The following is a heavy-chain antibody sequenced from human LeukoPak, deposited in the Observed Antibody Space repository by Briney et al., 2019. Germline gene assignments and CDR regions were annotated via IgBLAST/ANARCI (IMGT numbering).Heavy chain of an antibody. V-gene: IGHV3-30*18. D-gene: IGHD3-9*01. J-gene: IGHJ4*02. CDR3: AKQIRLRQYYDILTGSSFDS. CDR2: ISYDGSNK. CDR1: GFTFSSYG. Sequence: TGGSLRLSCAASGFTFSSYGMHWVRQAPGKGLEWVAVISYDGSNKYYAAAVKGRFTICRDNAKNTLYLQMNSLRAKATAVYYCAKQIRLRQYYDILTGSSFDSSGQGTLVTVSS.